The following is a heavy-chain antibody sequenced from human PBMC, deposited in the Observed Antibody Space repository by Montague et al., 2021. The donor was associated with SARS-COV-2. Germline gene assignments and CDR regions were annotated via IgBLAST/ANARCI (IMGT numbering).Heavy chain of an antibody. J-gene: IGHJ4*02. Sequence: SETLSLTCTVSGLSISSSYWSWIRQAPGKGLEWIGYIYDGESTNYNPSRQSRVTISVDTSKNQFSLKLSSLTTADTAVYYCARDGNRWSALRYWGQGTLVTVSS. D-gene: IGHD2-15*01. V-gene: IGHV4-59*01. CDR2: IYDGEST. CDR3: ARDGNRWSALRY. CDR1: GLSISSSY.